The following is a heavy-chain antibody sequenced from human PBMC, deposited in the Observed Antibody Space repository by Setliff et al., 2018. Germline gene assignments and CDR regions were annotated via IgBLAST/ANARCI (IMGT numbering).Heavy chain of an antibody. J-gene: IGHJ4*02. V-gene: IGHV4-61*02. CDR2: IHASGSP. D-gene: IGHD6-13*01. Sequence: SETLSLTCTVSGGSITSGSFYWSWIRQPAGKKLEWIGRIHASGSPDYNPSFKSRVIISRDTSTNQFSLKLGSVTAADTAVYYCVRESRSTWYRRDFWGQVTLVTVSS. CDR3: VRESRSTWYRRDF. CDR1: GGSITSGSFY.